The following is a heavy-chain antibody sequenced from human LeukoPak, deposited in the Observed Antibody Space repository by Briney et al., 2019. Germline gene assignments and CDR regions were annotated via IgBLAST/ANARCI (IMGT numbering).Heavy chain of an antibody. CDR1: GYSFSTYW. D-gene: IGHD3-10*01. Sequence: GESLKISCKGSGYSFSTYWIGWVRQMPGKGLEWMGIIYPGDSDTRYSPSFQGQVTISADKSISTAYLQWSSLKASDTAMYYCARITRSDDGRTVGYFDYWGQGTLVTVSS. CDR2: IYPGDSDT. V-gene: IGHV5-51*01. CDR3: ARITRSDDGRTVGYFDY. J-gene: IGHJ4*02.